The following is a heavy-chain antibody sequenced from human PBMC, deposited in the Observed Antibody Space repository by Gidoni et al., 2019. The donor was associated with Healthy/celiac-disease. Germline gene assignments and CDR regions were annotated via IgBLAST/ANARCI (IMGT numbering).Heavy chain of an antibody. J-gene: IGHJ4*02. CDR3: ARAIAARRTFDY. D-gene: IGHD6-6*01. V-gene: IGHV4-61*01. CDR2: IYYSGGT. Sequence: QVQLQESGPGLVKPSETLSLTCTVSGGAASSGSYYWSWIRQPPGKGLEWIGYIYYSGGTYYNPSLKSRVTISVDTSKNLFSLKLSSVTASDTAVYYCARAIAARRTFDYWGQGTLVTVSS. CDR1: GGAASSGSYY.